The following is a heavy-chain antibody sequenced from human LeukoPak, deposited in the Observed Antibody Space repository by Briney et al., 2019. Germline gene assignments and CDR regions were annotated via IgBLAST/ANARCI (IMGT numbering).Heavy chain of an antibody. CDR1: GDSFSNYA. V-gene: IGHV1-69*06. D-gene: IGHD3-3*01. J-gene: IGHJ6*03. Sequence: SVKVSCKASGDSFSNYAINWVRPAPGQGPEWVGVIIPIFGSVKSAQKFQGRVTITVDKSTNTAYMELSSLRSEDTAIYFCARGFRYYDFSSGPLQDYYMDVWGKGTTVTVSS. CDR3: ARGFRYYDFSSGPLQDYYMDV. CDR2: IIPIFGSV.